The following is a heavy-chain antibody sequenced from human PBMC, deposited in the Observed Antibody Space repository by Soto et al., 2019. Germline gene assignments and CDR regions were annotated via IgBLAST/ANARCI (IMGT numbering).Heavy chain of an antibody. CDR3: ATKNFGSGIYYLDY. V-gene: IGHV3-48*01. D-gene: IGHD3-10*01. Sequence: GGSLRLSCAASGFSFSIYGLNWVRQAPGKGLEWVSYISGSSNTIYYADSVKGRFTISRDNAKNSLYLQMDSLRAEDTAVYYCATKNFGSGIYYLDYWGQGTLVTVSS. CDR1: GFSFSIYG. J-gene: IGHJ4*02. CDR2: ISGSSNTI.